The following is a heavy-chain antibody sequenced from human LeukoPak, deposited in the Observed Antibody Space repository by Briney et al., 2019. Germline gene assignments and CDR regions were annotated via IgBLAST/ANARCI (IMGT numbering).Heavy chain of an antibody. CDR3: ARRGLPDS. CDR2: MKEDGSDK. J-gene: IGHJ5*01. Sequence: PGGSLRLSCAASGFTFNTYWMSWVRQAPGKGLEWVANMKEDGSDKYYVDSMKGRFTISRDNAKNSLYLQMNSLRAEDTAVYYCARRGLPDSWGQGTLVTVSS. CDR1: GFTFNTYW. D-gene: IGHD2-15*01. V-gene: IGHV3-7*05.